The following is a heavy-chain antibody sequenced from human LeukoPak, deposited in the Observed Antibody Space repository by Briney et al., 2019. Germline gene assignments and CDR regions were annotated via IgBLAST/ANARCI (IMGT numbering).Heavy chain of an antibody. CDR3: AGGTGFIIKD. J-gene: IGHJ4*02. CDR1: GFTFSSYS. Sequence: GGSLRLSCAASGFTFSSYSMNWVRQAPGKGLEWVANIKQDGSEKNYVDSVKGRFTISRDNAKNSLYLQMNNLRVEDTAMYYCAGGTGFIIKDWGQGTLVTVSS. D-gene: IGHD3-9*01. V-gene: IGHV3-7*03. CDR2: IKQDGSEK.